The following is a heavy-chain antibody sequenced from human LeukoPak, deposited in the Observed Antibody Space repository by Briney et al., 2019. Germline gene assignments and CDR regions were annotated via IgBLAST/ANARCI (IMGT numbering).Heavy chain of an antibody. V-gene: IGHV3-23*01. CDR3: AKRGGGYSSSWYPYYYYMDV. J-gene: IGHJ6*03. D-gene: IGHD6-13*01. CDR2: ISGSGGST. Sequence: GGSLRLSCAASGFTFSSYAMSWVREAPGKGVEWVSAISGSGGSTYYADSVKGRFTISRDNSKNTLYLQMNSLRAEDTAVYYCAKRGGGYSSSWYPYYYYMDVWGKGTTVTVSS. CDR1: GFTFSSYA.